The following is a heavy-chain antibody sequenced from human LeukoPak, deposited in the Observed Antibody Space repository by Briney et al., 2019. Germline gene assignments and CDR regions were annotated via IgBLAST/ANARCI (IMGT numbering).Heavy chain of an antibody. CDR2: IYSSGSA. Sequence: SETLSLTCTVSGGSISSGSYYWSWIRQPAGKGLEWIGRIYSSGSARYTPSLKSRVTISVDTSKNQLSLNLRSVTASDTAVYYCAREGGSGGHYYMDVWGTGTTVTVSS. V-gene: IGHV4-61*02. CDR1: GGSISSGSYY. CDR3: AREGGSGGHYYMDV. D-gene: IGHD3-10*01. J-gene: IGHJ6*03.